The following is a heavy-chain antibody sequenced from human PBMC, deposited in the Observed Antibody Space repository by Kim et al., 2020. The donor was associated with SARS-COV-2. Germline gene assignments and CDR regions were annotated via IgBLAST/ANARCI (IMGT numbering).Heavy chain of an antibody. CDR3: ARGGVTAAELDF. J-gene: IGHJ4*02. V-gene: IGHV3-66*01. CDR1: GFTVSYNY. Sequence: GGSLRHSCAASGFTVSYNYMNWVRQAPGKGLEWVSLINSGGSTYYADSVKGRFSISRDNSKNTLYLQMNSLRAEDTAVYYCARGGVTAAELDFWGQGILVAVSS. CDR2: INSGGST. D-gene: IGHD2-2*01.